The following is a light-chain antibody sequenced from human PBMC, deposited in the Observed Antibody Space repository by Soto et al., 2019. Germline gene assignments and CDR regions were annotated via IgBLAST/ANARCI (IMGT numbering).Light chain of an antibody. CDR2: ETT. CDR1: QFVSSN. Sequence: EIVLTQSPGTLSLSPGERATLSCRASQFVSSNLAWYQQKPGQAPRLLIYETTTRASGVPGRFSGSGSGTEFTLTVSGLQSEDVAVYYCQQYHNWPFTFGGGTKVDIK. J-gene: IGKJ4*01. V-gene: IGKV3-15*01. CDR3: QQYHNWPFT.